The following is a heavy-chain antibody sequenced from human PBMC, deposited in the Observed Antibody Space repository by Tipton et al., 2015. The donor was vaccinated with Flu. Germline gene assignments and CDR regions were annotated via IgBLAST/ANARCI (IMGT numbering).Heavy chain of an antibody. J-gene: IGHJ4*02. CDR2: INHSGTT. CDR3: ARGSGYSTPYFDS. V-gene: IGHV4-34*01. D-gene: IGHD5-12*01. CDR1: GGSFSGYY. Sequence: TLSLTCAVYGGSFSGYYWSWIRQPPGKGLEWIGEINHSGTTNYSPSLKSRVTISVDTSKNQFSLRLNSVTAADTAVYYCARGSGYSTPYFDSWGRGTLVTVSS.